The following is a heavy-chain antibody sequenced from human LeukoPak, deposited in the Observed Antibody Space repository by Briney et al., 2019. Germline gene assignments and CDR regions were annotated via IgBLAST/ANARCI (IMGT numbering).Heavy chain of an antibody. J-gene: IGHJ4*02. V-gene: IGHV4-61*01. CDR2: IYYSGST. D-gene: IGHD6-19*01. Sequence: SETLSLTCTVSGGSVSSGNYYWSWLRQSPGKGLKWIGYIYYSGSTKYNPSLKSRVTISVDTSKNQFSLKLSSVTAADTAVYYCARAGGWYYFDYWGQGTLVTVSS. CDR1: GGSVSSGNYY. CDR3: ARAGGWYYFDY.